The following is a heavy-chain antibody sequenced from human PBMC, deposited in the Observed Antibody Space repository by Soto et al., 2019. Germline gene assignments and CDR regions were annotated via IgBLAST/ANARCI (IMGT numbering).Heavy chain of an antibody. CDR3: ARASGWVETGTLWFDP. CDR1: GGSISSYY. J-gene: IGHJ5*02. V-gene: IGHV4-59*01. D-gene: IGHD6-19*01. CDR2: IYYSGST. Sequence: SETLSLTCTVSGGSISSYYWSWIRQPPGKGLEWIGYIYYSGSTNYNPSLKSRVTISVDTSKNQFSLKLSSVTAADTAVYYCARASGWVETGTLWFDPWGQGTLVTVSS.